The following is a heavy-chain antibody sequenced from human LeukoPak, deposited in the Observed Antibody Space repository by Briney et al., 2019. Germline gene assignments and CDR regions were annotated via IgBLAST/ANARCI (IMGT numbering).Heavy chain of an antibody. D-gene: IGHD3-3*01. CDR2: ISAYNGNT. CDR3: ARDISRGFLEWSKLYYFDY. Sequence: ASVTVSCKASGYTFTIYGISWVRQAPGQGLEWMGWISAYNGNTNYAQKLQGRVTMTTDTSTSTAYMELRSLRSDDTAVYYCARDISRGFLEWSKLYYFDYWGQGTLVTVSS. V-gene: IGHV1-18*01. J-gene: IGHJ4*02. CDR1: GYTFTIYG.